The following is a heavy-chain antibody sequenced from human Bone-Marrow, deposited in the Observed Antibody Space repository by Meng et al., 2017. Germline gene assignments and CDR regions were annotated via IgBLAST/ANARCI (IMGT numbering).Heavy chain of an antibody. D-gene: IGHD1-26*01. CDR1: GGSISSGGYS. V-gene: IGHV4-31*01. Sequence: VPVDESGPGLVKPSQTLSLPCTVSGGSISSGGYSWSWIRQHPGKGLEWIGYIYYSGSTYYNPSLKSLVTISVGTSKNQFSLKLSSVTAADTAVYYCARVGYSGSRVTSYYFDYWGQGTLVTVSS. CDR2: IYYSGST. J-gene: IGHJ4*02. CDR3: ARVGYSGSRVTSYYFDY.